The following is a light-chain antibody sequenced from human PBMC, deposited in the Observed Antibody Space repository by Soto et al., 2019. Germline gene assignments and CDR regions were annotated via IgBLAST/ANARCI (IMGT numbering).Light chain of an antibody. CDR1: QSVSSSY. V-gene: IGKV3-20*01. CDR3: QQYGSSRPYT. Sequence: EIVLTQSPGTLSLSPGERATLSCRASQSVSSSYLAWYQQKPGQAPRLLIYGASSRATGIPDRFSGSGSGTDFTLTISRLEPEDFAVYYSQQYGSSRPYTFGQGTKLEIK. CDR2: GAS. J-gene: IGKJ2*01.